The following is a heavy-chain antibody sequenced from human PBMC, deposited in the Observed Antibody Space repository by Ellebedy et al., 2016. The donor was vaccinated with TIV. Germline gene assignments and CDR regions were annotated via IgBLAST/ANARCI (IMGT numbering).Heavy chain of an antibody. CDR2: ISYSGST. J-gene: IGHJ4*02. Sequence: MPSETLSLTCTVSGGSISSYYWSWIRQPPGKGLEWIGYISYSGSTNYNPSLKSRVTISVDTSKNQFSLKLSSVTAADTAVYYCASALGYCSGGSCYEVRLDYWGQGTLVTVSS. CDR1: GGSISSYY. CDR3: ASALGYCSGGSCYEVRLDY. V-gene: IGHV4-59*01. D-gene: IGHD2-15*01.